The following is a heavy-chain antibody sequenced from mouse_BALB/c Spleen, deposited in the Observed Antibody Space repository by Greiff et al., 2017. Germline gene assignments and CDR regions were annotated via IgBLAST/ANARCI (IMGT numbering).Heavy chain of an antibody. CDR2: IRNKANGYTT. D-gene: IGHD2-1*01. Sequence: EVNVVESGGGLVQPGGSLRLSCATSGFTFTDYYMSWVRQPPGKALEWLGFIRNKANGYTTEYSASVKGRFTISRDNSQSILYLQMNTLRAEDSATYYCASSHGNFFDYWGQGTTLTVSS. CDR3: ASSHGNFFDY. J-gene: IGHJ2*01. CDR1: GFTFTDYY. V-gene: IGHV7-3*02.